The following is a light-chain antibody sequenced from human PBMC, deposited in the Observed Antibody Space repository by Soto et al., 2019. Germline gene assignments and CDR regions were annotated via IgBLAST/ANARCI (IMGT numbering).Light chain of an antibody. V-gene: IGKV1-5*01. J-gene: IGKJ1*01. CDR1: QSIRYY. Sequence: DIQLTQSPPTLSASLGDRVTITCRASQSIRYYLAWYQQMPGKAPKLLIYGASSLQSGVPSRFSGSGSGTEFTLTISRLQPDDFATYFCQHPNSYSQTFGQGTKVEIK. CDR3: QHPNSYSQT. CDR2: GAS.